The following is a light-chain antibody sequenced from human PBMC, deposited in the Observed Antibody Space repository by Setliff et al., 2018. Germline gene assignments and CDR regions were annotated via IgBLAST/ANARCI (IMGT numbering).Light chain of an antibody. J-gene: IGLJ1*01. CDR1: SSDVGGYNS. Sequence: QSVLTQPASVSGSPGQSITISCTGTSSDVGGYNSVSWYQQHPGKAPKLMIYDVSNRPSGVSNRFSGSKSGNTASLTVSGLQAEDEADYYCSSYAGSNNFVFGTGTKVTVL. CDR3: SSYAGSNNFV. V-gene: IGLV2-14*03. CDR2: DVS.